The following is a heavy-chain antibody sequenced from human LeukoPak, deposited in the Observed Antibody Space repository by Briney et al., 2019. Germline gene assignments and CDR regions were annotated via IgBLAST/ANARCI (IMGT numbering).Heavy chain of an antibody. J-gene: IGHJ4*02. V-gene: IGHV3-74*01. CDR3: ARDHSIGYFDS. CDR2: VDTDGSTV. CDR1: GITFNSYW. Sequence: GSLSLSCAASGITFNSYWMKWVRQGPREGLGWGARVDTDGSTVSYADSVKGRFTITRDTAKNTLYLQLNSLRADDTAVYYCARDHSIGYFDSWGQGNLVTVSS.